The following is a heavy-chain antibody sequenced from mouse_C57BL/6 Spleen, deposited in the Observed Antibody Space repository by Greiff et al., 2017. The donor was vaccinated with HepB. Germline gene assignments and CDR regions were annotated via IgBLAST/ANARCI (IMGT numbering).Heavy chain of an antibody. J-gene: IGHJ2*01. D-gene: IGHD2-1*01. CDR3: ARREGNYADY. CDR2: ISSGGSYT. CDR1: GFTFSSYG. Sequence: EVKLMESGGDLVKPGGSLKLSCAASGFTFSSYGMSWVRQTPDKRLEWVATISSGGSYTYYPDSVKGRFTISRDNAKNTLYLQMSSLKSEDTAMYYCARREGNYADYWGQGTTLTVSS. V-gene: IGHV5-6*02.